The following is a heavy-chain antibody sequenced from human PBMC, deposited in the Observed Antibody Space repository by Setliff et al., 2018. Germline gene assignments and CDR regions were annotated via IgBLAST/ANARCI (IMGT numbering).Heavy chain of an antibody. D-gene: IGHD6-13*01. CDR3: ATLIKYSSSWPHDAFDI. CDR1: GYTFTSYD. Sequence: ASVKVSCKASGYTFTSYDINWVRQATGQGLEWMGWMNPNSGNTGYAQKFQGRVTMTRNTSINTAYTELSSLRSEDTAVYYCATLIKYSSSWPHDAFDIWGQGTMVTVSS. CDR2: MNPNSGNT. V-gene: IGHV1-8*01. J-gene: IGHJ3*02.